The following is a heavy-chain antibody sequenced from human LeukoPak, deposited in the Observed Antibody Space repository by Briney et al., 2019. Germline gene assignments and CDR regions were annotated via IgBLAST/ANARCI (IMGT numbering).Heavy chain of an antibody. CDR2: TSSSSSTI. V-gene: IGHV3-48*04. J-gene: IGHJ4*02. Sequence: GGSLRLSCAASGFTFSSCSMNWVRQAPGKGLEWVSFTSSSSSTIYYADSVKGRFTISRDNAKNSLYLQMNSLRAEDTAVYYCARDRGGSYSAIDYWGQGTLVTVSS. CDR1: GFTFSSCS. D-gene: IGHD1-26*01. CDR3: ARDRGGSYSAIDY.